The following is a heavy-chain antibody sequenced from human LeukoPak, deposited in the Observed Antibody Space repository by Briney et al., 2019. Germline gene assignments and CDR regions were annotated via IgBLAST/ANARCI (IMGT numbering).Heavy chain of an antibody. CDR2: ISGSGGST. Sequence: GGTLRLSCAASGFTFSSYGMSWVRQAPGKGLEWVSAISGSGGSTYYADSVKGRFTISRDNSKNTLYLQMNSLRAEDTAVYYCAKVGRSIAARPARKDAFDIWGQGTMVTVSS. V-gene: IGHV3-23*01. CDR3: AKVGRSIAARPARKDAFDI. D-gene: IGHD6-6*01. J-gene: IGHJ3*02. CDR1: GFTFSSYG.